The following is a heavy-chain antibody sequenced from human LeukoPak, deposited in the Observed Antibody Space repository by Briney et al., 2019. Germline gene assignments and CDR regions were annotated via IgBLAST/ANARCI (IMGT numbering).Heavy chain of an antibody. D-gene: IGHD3-3*01. J-gene: IGHJ5*02. Sequence: ASVKVSCKASGYTFTSYYMHWVRQAPGQGLGWMGIINPSGGSTSYAQKFQGRVTMTRDMSTSTVYMELSSLRSEDTAVYYCARGDTIFGVVTPDRENWFDPWGQGTLVTVSS. CDR2: INPSGGST. CDR1: GYTFTSYY. V-gene: IGHV1-46*01. CDR3: ARGDTIFGVVTPDRENWFDP.